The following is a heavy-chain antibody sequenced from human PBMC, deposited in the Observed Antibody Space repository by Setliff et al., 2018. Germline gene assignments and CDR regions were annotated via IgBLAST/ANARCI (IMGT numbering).Heavy chain of an antibody. J-gene: IGHJ5*02. CDR1: GYSINSDCF. V-gene: IGHV4-38-2*01. CDR2: ISHSGST. Sequence: KSSETLSLTCAVSGYSINSDCFWGWIRQPPGKGLEWIGTISHSGSTSYNSSLKSRVTMSVDTSKNQFFLKLSSVTAADTAVYYCVRGFTIFGVVKLERWFDPWGQGTLVTVLL. CDR3: VRGFTIFGVVKLERWFDP. D-gene: IGHD3-3*01.